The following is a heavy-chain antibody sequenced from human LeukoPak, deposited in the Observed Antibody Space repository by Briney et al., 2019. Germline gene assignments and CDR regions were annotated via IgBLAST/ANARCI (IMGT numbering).Heavy chain of an antibody. V-gene: IGHV4-61*02. CDR3: ARAGSGWYPYYYYMDV. D-gene: IGHD6-19*01. CDR2: IYTSGNT. J-gene: IGHJ6*03. CDR1: GNSISSGDYY. Sequence: PSQTLSLTCTVSGNSISSGDYYWSWIRQPAGKGLEWIGRIYTSGNTNYNPSLKSRLTMSVDTSKTQFSLKLSSVTAADTAVYYCARAGSGWYPYYYYMDVWGKGTTVTISS.